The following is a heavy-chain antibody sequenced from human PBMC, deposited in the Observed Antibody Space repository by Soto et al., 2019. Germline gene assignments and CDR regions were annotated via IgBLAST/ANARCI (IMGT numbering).Heavy chain of an antibody. CDR1: GFTFSSYA. CDR3: AKDFHSGYGYPDAFDI. CDR2: ISGSGGST. J-gene: IGHJ3*02. V-gene: IGHV3-23*01. D-gene: IGHD5-12*01. Sequence: GGSLRLSCAASGFTFSSYAMSWVRQAPGKGLEWVSAISGSGGSTYYADSVKGRFTISRDNSKNTLYLQMNSLRAEDTAVYYCAKDFHSGYGYPDAFDIWGQGTMVTVSS.